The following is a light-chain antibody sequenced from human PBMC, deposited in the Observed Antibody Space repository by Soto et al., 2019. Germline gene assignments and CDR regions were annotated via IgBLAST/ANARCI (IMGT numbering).Light chain of an antibody. CDR1: QGISSY. CDR2: GAF. CDR3: QQLNSYPRT. J-gene: IGKJ1*01. Sequence: IQLTQSPSSLSASVGDRVTITCRASQGISSYLAWYQQKPGKAPKLLIYGAFTLQSGVPSRFSGNESGTDFTLTISSLQPEDFATYYCQQLNSYPRTFGQGTKVDI. V-gene: IGKV1-9*01.